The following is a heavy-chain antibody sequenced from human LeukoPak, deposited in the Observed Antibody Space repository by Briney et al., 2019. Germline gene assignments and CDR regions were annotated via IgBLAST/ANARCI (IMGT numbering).Heavy chain of an antibody. D-gene: IGHD3-16*01. CDR1: GGSISSSSYY. J-gene: IGHJ5*02. V-gene: IGHV4-39*02. Sequence: PSETLSLTCTVSGGSISSSSYYWGWIRQPPGKGLEWIGSIYYSGSTYYNPSLKSRVTISVDTSKNQFSLKLSSVTAADTAVYYCAREDYDYVWGSFHNTWGQGTLVTVSS. CDR2: IYYSGST. CDR3: AREDYDYVWGSFHNT.